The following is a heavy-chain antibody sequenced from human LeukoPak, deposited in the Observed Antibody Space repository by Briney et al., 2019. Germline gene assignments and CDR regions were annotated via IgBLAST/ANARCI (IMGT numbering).Heavy chain of an antibody. CDR2: IIPIFGTA. D-gene: IGHD3-9*01. V-gene: IGHV1-69*13. J-gene: IGHJ5*02. CDR3: ARNQYYDILTGWFDP. Sequence: GASVKVSCKASGGTFSSYAISWVRQAPGQGLEWMGGIIPIFGTANYAQKFQGRVTITADESTSTAYMELSSLRSEDTAVYYCARNQYYDILTGWFDPWGQGTLVTVSS. CDR1: GGTFSSYA.